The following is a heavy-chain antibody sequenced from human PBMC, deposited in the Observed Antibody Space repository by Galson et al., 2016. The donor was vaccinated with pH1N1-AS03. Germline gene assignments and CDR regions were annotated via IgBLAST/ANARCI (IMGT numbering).Heavy chain of an antibody. D-gene: IGHD1-26*01. CDR1: GFTFTSSW. CDR2: INEDGSTT. V-gene: IGHV3-74*01. Sequence: SLRLSCAASGFTFTSSWMHWVRQAPGKGLVWVSHINEDGSTTRYADSVRGRFTISRDNAKNTLYLQMNSLRAEDTAVYFCVREQGGSDDYRGQGTLVGVSS. J-gene: IGHJ4*02. CDR3: VREQGGSDDY.